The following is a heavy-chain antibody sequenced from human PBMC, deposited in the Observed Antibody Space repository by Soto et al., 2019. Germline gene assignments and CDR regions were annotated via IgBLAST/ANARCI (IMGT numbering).Heavy chain of an antibody. Sequence: SETLSLTCAVSGVSISSGGYSWSWIRQPPGKGLEWIGYIYHSGSTYYNPSLKSRVTISVDRSKNQFSLKLSSVTAADTAVYYCARVPDRWGLGTLVTVSS. J-gene: IGHJ5*02. CDR2: IYHSGST. CDR3: ARVPDR. D-gene: IGHD2-2*01. V-gene: IGHV4-30-2*01. CDR1: GVSISSGGYS.